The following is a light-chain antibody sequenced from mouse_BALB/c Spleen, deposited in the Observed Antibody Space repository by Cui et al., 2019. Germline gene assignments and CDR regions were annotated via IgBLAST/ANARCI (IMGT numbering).Light chain of an antibody. Sequence: QIVLTQSPALMSASPGEKVTMTRSASSSVSYMYWYQQKPRSSPKPWIYLTSNLASGVPARFSGSGSGTSYSLTISSMEAEDAATYYCQQWSSNPPTFGAGTKLELK. CDR1: SSVSY. CDR2: LTS. CDR3: QQWSSNPPT. V-gene: IGKV4-68*01. J-gene: IGKJ5*01.